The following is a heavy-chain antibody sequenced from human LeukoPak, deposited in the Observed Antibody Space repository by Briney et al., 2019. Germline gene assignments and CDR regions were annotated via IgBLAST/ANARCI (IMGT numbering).Heavy chain of an antibody. CDR3: ARPSSTVFLEQYYYYYGMDV. D-gene: IGHD6-19*01. CDR1: GYTFTSYD. J-gene: IGHJ6*02. CDR2: MNPNSGNT. V-gene: IGHV1-8*01. Sequence: ASVKVSCKASGYTFTSYDINWVRQATGQGLERMGWMNPNSGNTGYAQKFQGRVTMTRNTSISTAYMELSSLRSEDTAVYYCARPSSTVFLEQYYYYYGMDVWGQGTTVTVSS.